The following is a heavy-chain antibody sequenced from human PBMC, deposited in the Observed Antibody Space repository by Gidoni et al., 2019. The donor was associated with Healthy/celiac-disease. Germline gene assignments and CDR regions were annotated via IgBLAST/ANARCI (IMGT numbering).Heavy chain of an antibody. CDR2: IYYSGST. V-gene: IGHV4-31*03. J-gene: IGHJ5*02. D-gene: IGHD6-6*01. CDR1: GGSISSGGYY. CDR3: AIRKDVEYSSSFPPLGWFDP. Sequence: QVQLQESGPGLVKPSQTLSLTCTVSGGSISSGGYYWSWIRQHPGKGLEWIGYIYYSGSTYYNPSLKSRVTISVDTSKNQFSLKLSSVTAADTAVYYCAIRKDVEYSSSFPPLGWFDPWGQGTLVTVSS.